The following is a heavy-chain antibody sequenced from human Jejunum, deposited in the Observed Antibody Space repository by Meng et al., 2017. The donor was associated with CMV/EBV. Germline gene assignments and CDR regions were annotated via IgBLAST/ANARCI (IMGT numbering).Heavy chain of an antibody. J-gene: IGHJ4*01. CDR1: FTFNTYA. CDR2: ISYAATNI. D-gene: IGHD3-3*01. V-gene: IGHV3-30-3*01. CDR3: ARTQGNSDSPRAYFDS. Sequence: FTFNTYAMHWVRQAPGKGLEWVAVISYAATNINYAASVKGRFTISRDNSKNTVYLQMNSLSAADTAVYYCARTQGNSDSPRAYFDSWGHGTLVTVSS.